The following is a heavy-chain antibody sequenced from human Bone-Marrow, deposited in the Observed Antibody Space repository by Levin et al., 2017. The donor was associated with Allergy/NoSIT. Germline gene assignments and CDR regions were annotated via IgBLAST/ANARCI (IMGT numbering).Heavy chain of an antibody. J-gene: IGHJ4*02. CDR1: GFTFSSYG. CDR3: AKGFRSSGTYFFDY. D-gene: IGHD3-22*01. CDR2: ISGGGGST. Sequence: GESLKISCAASGFTFSSYGMTWVRQTPGKGLEWVSTISGGGGSTYYADSVKGRFTISRDNSMDTLYLQVSGLRAEDPAVYYCAKGFRSSGTYFFDYWGRGTLVTVSS. V-gene: IGHV3-23*01.